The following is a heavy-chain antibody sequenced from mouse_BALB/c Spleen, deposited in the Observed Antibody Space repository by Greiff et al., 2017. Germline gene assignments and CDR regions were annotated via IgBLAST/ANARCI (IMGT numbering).Heavy chain of an antibody. CDR1: GFSLTGYG. D-gene: IGHD2-1*01. CDR3: ARERDGNYHYAMDY. V-gene: IGHV2-6-7*01. CDR2: IWGDGST. Sequence: VQRVESGPGLVAPSQSLSITCTVSGFSLTGYGVNWVRQPPGKGLEWLGMIWGDGSTDYNSALKSRLSISKDNSKSQVFLKMNSLQTDDTARYYCARERDGNYHYAMDYWGQGTSVTVSS. J-gene: IGHJ4*01.